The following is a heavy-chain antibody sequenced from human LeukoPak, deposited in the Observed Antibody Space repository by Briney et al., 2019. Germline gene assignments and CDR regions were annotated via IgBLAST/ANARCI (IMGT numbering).Heavy chain of an antibody. J-gene: IGHJ5*02. D-gene: IGHD6-13*01. CDR2: ISSSGSTI. CDR1: GFTFSDYY. Sequence: AGGSLRLSCAASGFTFSDYYMSWIRQAPGKGLEWVSYISSSGSTIYYADSVKDRFTISRDNAKNSLYLQMNSLRAEDTAVYYCARTGIAAAGSWFDPWGQGTLVTVSS. CDR3: ARTGIAAAGSWFDP. V-gene: IGHV3-11*01.